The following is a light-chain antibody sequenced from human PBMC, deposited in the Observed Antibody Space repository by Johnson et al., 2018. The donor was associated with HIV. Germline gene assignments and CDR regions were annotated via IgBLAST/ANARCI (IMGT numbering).Light chain of an antibody. J-gene: IGLJ1*01. CDR3: GTWDNSLSTGAV. CDR2: ENN. V-gene: IGLV1-51*02. Sequence: QSVLTQPPSVSAAPGQKVTISCSGSSSNIGNNYVSWYQQLPGTAPKLLIYENNKRPSGIPDRFSGSKSGTSATLGIAGLQTVDEADYYCGTWDNSLSTGAVFGTGTKVTVL. CDR1: SSNIGNNY.